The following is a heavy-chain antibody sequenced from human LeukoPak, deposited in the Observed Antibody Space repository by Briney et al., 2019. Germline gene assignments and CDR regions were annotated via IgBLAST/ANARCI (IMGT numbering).Heavy chain of an antibody. CDR1: GYTFSFYW. CDR2: IYADDSDT. CDR3: ARTRSYFDSDGVFDL. J-gene: IGHJ3*01. Sequence: GESLKISCQGSGYTFSFYWIGWVRQMPGKGPEWMGIIYADDSDTKYSPSFQGQVTMSVDKSINTAYLQWSSLKASDTAIYYCARTRSYFDSDGVFDLWGQGTMVTVSS. V-gene: IGHV5-51*01. D-gene: IGHD3-22*01.